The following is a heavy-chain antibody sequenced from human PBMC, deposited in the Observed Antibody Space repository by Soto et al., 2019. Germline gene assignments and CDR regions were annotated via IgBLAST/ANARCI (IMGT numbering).Heavy chain of an antibody. CDR3: VRLIGNSWLDF. J-gene: IGHJ5*01. CDR2: TYYRSKWYN. Sequence: SQTLSLTFAISGDSVSSSSVTWNWIRQSPSRGLEWLGRTYYRSKWYNDYAESVKSRITINPDTSKNQFSLHLNSVTPEDTAVYYCVRLIGNSWLDFWGQGTLVTSPQ. CDR1: GDSVSSSSVT. V-gene: IGHV6-1*01. D-gene: IGHD1-26*01.